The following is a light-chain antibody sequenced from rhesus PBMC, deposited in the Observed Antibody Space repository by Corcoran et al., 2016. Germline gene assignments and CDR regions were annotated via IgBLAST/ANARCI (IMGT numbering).Light chain of an antibody. V-gene: IGKV1-74*01. CDR2: KAS. CDR3: QHGYGTPYS. J-gene: IGKJ2*01. CDR1: ENVYNY. Sequence: DIQMTQSPSSLSASVGDRVTITCRASENVYNYLNWYQQKPGKAPNLLIYKASTLQSGVPSRFSGSGSGTDYTFTISSLQPEDVATYYCQHGYGTPYSFGQGTKVEIK.